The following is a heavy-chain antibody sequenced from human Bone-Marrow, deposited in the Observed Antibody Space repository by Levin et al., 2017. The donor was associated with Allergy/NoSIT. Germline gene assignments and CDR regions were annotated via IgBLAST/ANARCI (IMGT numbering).Heavy chain of an antibody. J-gene: IGHJ6*02. Sequence: GSLRLSCVASGFTFTRYSMHWVRQAPGKGLEWVAVISFDGKNKYYRDSVKGRFTISRDNSKNTLYLQMKSLRAEDTALYYCARDPQDYDYIWVAYYYGLDAWGQGTTVTVSS. D-gene: IGHD3-16*01. CDR3: ARDPQDYDYIWVAYYYGLDA. V-gene: IGHV3-30*04. CDR2: ISFDGKNK. CDR1: GFTFTRYS.